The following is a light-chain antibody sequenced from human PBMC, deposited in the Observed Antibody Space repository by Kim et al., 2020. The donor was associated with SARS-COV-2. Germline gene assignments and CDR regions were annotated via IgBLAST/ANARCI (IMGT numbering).Light chain of an antibody. V-gene: IGLV6-57*04. CDR3: QSYDSSNQAV. Sequence: NFMLTQPHSVSESPGKTVTISCTRSSGSIASNYVQWYQQRPGSAPTTVIYEDNQRPSGVPDRFSGSIDSSSNSASLTISGLKTEDEADHYCQSYDSSNQAVFGGGTQLTVL. J-gene: IGLJ2*01. CDR2: EDN. CDR1: SGSIASNY.